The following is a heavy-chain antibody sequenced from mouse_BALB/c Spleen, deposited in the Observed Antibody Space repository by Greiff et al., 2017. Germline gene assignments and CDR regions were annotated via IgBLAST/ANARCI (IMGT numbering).Heavy chain of an antibody. J-gene: IGHJ4*01. Sequence: EVKVVESGGGLVQPGGSLKLSCAASGFTFSSYTMSWVRQTPEKRLEWVAYISNGGGSTYYPDTVKGRFTISRDNAKNTLYLQMSSLKSEDTAMYYCARHIYYYLYYAMDYWGQGTSVTVSS. V-gene: IGHV5-12-2*01. CDR3: ARHIYYYLYYAMDY. D-gene: IGHD1-1*01. CDR2: ISNGGGST. CDR1: GFTFSSYT.